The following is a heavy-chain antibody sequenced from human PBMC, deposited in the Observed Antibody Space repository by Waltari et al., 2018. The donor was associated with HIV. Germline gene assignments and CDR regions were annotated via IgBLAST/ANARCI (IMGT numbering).Heavy chain of an antibody. V-gene: IGHV3-48*02. D-gene: IGHD3-22*01. CDR1: GFTFSSYS. CDR2: MRRSSSTI. Sequence: EVQLVESGGGLVQPGGSLRLSCAASGFTFSSYSMNWVRQAPGKGLEWISYMRRSSSTIYYADSVKVRFTISRDNGKNSLYLQMNSLRDEDTAVYYCASQGYDNSGYLPRYFDYWGQGTLVTVSS. J-gene: IGHJ4*02. CDR3: ASQGYDNSGYLPRYFDY.